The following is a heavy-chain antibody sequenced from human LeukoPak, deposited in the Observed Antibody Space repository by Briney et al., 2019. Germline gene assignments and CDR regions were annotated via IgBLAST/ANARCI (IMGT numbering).Heavy chain of an antibody. V-gene: IGHV4-34*01. CDR3: ARVRRQITMVRGVIIPTPFDP. D-gene: IGHD3-10*01. Sequence: PETLSLSCAVYGGALCGYYWSWVRQSPGKGGGWWGGIYYSGSTCYNPSLKSRVAISVDTSKNQFSLNLSSVTAADPAVYYCARVRRQITMVRGVIIPTPFDPWGQGTLVTVSS. CDR1: GGALCGYY. J-gene: IGHJ5*02. CDR2: IYYSGST.